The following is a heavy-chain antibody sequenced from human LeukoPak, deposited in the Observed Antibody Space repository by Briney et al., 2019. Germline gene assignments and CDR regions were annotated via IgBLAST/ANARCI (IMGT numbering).Heavy chain of an antibody. D-gene: IGHD6-13*01. Sequence: GGSLRLSCVASGFTFSSYSMNWVRQAPGKGLEWVSCISSTSAYIYYADSVKGRFTISRDNVKNSVYLQMNSLRVEDTAVYYCTRAVAAADFSPGYWGQGTLVTVSS. CDR1: GFTFSSYS. V-gene: IGHV3-21*01. CDR3: TRAVAAADFSPGY. CDR2: ISSTSAYI. J-gene: IGHJ4*02.